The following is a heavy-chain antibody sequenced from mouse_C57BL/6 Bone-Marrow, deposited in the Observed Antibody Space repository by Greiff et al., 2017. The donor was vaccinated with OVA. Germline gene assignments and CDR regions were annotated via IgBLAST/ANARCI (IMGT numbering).Heavy chain of an antibody. V-gene: IGHV14-4*01. CDR1: GFNIKDDY. Sequence: EVQLVESGAELVRPGASVKLSCTASGFNIKDDYMHWVKQRPEQGLEWIGWIDPENGDTEYASKFQGEATITADTSSNTAYLQLSSLTSEDTAVYYCTTGYGSSGFAYWGQGTLVTVSA. CDR3: TTGYGSSGFAY. J-gene: IGHJ3*01. D-gene: IGHD1-1*01. CDR2: IDPENGDT.